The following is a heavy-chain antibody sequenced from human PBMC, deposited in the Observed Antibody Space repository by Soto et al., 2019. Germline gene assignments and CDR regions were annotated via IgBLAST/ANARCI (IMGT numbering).Heavy chain of an antibody. CDR3: ARDPGYSYGYN. D-gene: IGHD5-18*01. Sequence: SETLSLTCAVYGGSFSGYDWTWIRQPPGTGLEWIGEINHSGSSNYNPSLKSRVTISVDTSKNQFSLKLTSVTAADTAVYYCARDPGYSYGYNWGQGTLVTVSS. V-gene: IGHV4-34*01. CDR2: INHSGSS. J-gene: IGHJ4*02. CDR1: GGSFSGYD.